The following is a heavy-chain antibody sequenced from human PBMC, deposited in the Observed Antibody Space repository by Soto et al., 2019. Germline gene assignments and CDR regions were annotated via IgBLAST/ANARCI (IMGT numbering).Heavy chain of an antibody. CDR3: ARQMEHNWKAFGY. CDR2: IYYSGST. Sequence: QLQLQESGPGLVKPSETLSLTCTVSGGSISSSSYYWGWIRQPPGKGLEWIGSIYYSGSTYYNPSLRRPVTMSLDTSRDQFALKLSSVTAADTAVYYCARQMEHNWKAFGYWGPGTLVTVSS. D-gene: IGHD1-20*01. CDR1: GGSISSSSYY. V-gene: IGHV4-39*01. J-gene: IGHJ4*02.